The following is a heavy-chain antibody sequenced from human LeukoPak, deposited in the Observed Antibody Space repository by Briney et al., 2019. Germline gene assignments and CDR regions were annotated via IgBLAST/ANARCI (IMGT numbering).Heavy chain of an antibody. J-gene: IGHJ4*02. CDR2: INPNSGGT. D-gene: IGHD3-22*01. CDR3: ARAADYYDSSGYLDY. Sequence: ASVKVSCKTSGYTFTGYYMHWVRQAPGQGLEWMGWINPNSGGTNYAQKFQGRVTMTRDTSIRTVYMEVSRLRYDDTAVYYCARAADYYDSSGYLDYWGQGTLVTVSS. V-gene: IGHV1-2*02. CDR1: GYTFTGYY.